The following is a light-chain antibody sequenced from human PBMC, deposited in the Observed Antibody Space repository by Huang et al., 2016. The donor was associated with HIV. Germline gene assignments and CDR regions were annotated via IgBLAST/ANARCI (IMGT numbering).Light chain of an antibody. CDR3: QQYYNWPPYT. J-gene: IGKJ2*01. CDR2: DTS. CDR1: QNVSSN. Sequence: EIVMPQSPATLSVSPGERAALSCTASQNVSSNLAWYQEKPGQAPTLRIYDTSTRATGIPARFTGSVAGTEFTLTISSLQSEDFAVYYCQQYYNWPPYTFGQGTNLEIK. V-gene: IGKV3D-15*01.